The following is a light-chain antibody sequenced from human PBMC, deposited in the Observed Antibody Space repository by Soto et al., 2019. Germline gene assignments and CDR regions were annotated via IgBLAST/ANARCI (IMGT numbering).Light chain of an antibody. CDR3: QQYTSYPWT. CDR1: QSISTY. J-gene: IGKJ1*01. Sequence: RVSNSPASLSASVGDRVTITCRASQSISTYLNWYQQKAGLAPKLLIYAASSLQSGVPSRFSGSGSGTDFTLTISSLQPEDFATYYCQQYTSYPWTFGQGTKVDIK. V-gene: IGKV1-39*01. CDR2: AAS.